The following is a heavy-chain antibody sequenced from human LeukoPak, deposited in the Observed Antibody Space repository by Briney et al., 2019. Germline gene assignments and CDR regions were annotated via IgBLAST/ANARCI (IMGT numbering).Heavy chain of an antibody. J-gene: IGHJ4*02. V-gene: IGHV4-39*02. Sequence: PSETLSLTCTVSGVSISSSNSYWGWIRQPPGKGLEWIGSIYYSGNTYYNASLKSQVSISIDTSKNQFSLRLTSVTAADTAVYYCARDQGDGYFDYWGQGTLVTVSS. CDR1: GVSISSSNSY. CDR3: ARDQGDGYFDY. CDR2: IYYSGNT.